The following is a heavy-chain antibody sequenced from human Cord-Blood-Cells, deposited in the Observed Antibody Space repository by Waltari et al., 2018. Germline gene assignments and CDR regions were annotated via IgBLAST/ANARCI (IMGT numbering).Heavy chain of an antibody. D-gene: IGHD2-2*01. CDR1: STWG. CDR2: IWYDGSNK. CDR3: ARGGVLGYCSSTSCYYFDY. V-gene: IGHV3-33*01. Sequence: STWGMHWVRQAPGKGLEWVAVIWYDGSNKYYADSVKGRFTISGDNSKNTLYLQMNSLRAEDTAVYYCARGGVLGYCSSTSCYYFDYWGQGTLVTVSS. J-gene: IGHJ4*02.